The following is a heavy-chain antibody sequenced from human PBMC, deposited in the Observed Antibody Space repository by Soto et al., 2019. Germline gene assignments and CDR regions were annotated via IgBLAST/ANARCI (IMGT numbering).Heavy chain of an antibody. CDR1: GGSISSSNW. D-gene: IGHD6-13*01. CDR2: IYHSGST. J-gene: IGHJ6*02. CDR3: ARAPSIAAAGTEVDYYYYGMDV. Sequence: QVQLQESGPGLVKPSGTLSLTCAVSGGSISSSNWWSWVRQPPGKGLEWIGEIYHSGSTNYNPSLKSRVTIAVDKSKNQFSLKLSSVTAADTAVYYCARAPSIAAAGTEVDYYYYGMDVWGQGTTVTVSS. V-gene: IGHV4-4*02.